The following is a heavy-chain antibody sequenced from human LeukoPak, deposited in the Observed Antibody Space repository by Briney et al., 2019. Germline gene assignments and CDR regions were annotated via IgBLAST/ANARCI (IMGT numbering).Heavy chain of an antibody. J-gene: IGHJ6*03. CDR1: GGSISSSSYY. Sequence: PSETLSLTCTVSGGSISSSSYYWGWIRQPPGKGLEWIGSIYYSGSTYYNPSLKSRVTISVDTSKNQFSLKLSSVTAADTAVYYCASDSSSTSWNYYYYMDVWGKGTTVTVSS. CDR3: ASDSSSTSWNYYYYMDV. CDR2: IYYSGST. V-gene: IGHV4-39*01. D-gene: IGHD2-2*01.